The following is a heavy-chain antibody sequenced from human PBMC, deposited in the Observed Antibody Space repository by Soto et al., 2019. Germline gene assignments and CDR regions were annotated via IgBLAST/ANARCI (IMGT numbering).Heavy chain of an antibody. Sequence: QVQLQESGPGLVKPSGTLSLTCAVSSGSISSSNWWSWVRQPPGKGLEWIGEIYHSGSTNCNPSLKSRVNISVDKSTNQFSLKLSSVTAADTAVYYCARARAIFGHYYMDVWGKGTTVTVSS. V-gene: IGHV4-4*02. CDR1: SGSISSSNW. CDR3: ARARAIFGHYYMDV. CDR2: IYHSGST. D-gene: IGHD3-3*01. J-gene: IGHJ6*03.